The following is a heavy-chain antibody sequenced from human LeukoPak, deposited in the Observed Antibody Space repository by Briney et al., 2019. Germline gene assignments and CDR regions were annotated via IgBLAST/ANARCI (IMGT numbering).Heavy chain of an antibody. CDR1: GFTFSRYT. J-gene: IGHJ5*02. Sequence: GGSLRLSCAASGFTFSRYTMNWVRQAPGKGLEGVSYISSSGNTKYYADSVKGRFTISRDNSKNTLYLQMNSLRAEDTAVYYCAKTYYDSRWDWFDPWGQGTLVTVSS. V-gene: IGHV3-48*01. CDR3: AKTYYDSRWDWFDP. D-gene: IGHD3-22*01. CDR2: ISSSGNTK.